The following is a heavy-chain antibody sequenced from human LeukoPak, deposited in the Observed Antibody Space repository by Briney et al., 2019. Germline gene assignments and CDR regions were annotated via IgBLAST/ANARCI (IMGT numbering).Heavy chain of an antibody. CDR1: GYSISSGYY. Sequence: SETLSLTCTVSGYSISSGYYWGWIRQPPGKGLEWIGEINHSRSTNYNPSLKSRVTISVDTSKNQFSLKLSSVTAADTAVYYCAGGSGFWSGFLDYWGQGTLVTVSS. CDR3: AGGSGFWSGFLDY. CDR2: INHSRST. V-gene: IGHV4-38-2*02. J-gene: IGHJ4*02. D-gene: IGHD3-3*01.